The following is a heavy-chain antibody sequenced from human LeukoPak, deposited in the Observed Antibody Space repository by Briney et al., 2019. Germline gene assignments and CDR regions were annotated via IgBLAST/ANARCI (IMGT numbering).Heavy chain of an antibody. D-gene: IGHD4-17*01. CDR2: IYTSGST. J-gene: IGHJ4*02. V-gene: IGHV4-61*02. Sequence: SETLSLTCTVSGGSISSGSYYWSWIRQPAGKGLEWIGRIYTSGSTNYNPSLKSRVTISVDTSKNQFSLKLSSVTAADTAVYYCARHTMTTVTFDYWGQGTLVTVSS. CDR3: ARHTMTTVTFDY. CDR1: GGSISSGSYY.